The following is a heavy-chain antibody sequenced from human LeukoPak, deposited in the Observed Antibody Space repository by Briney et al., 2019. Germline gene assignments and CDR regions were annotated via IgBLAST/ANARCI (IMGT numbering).Heavy chain of an antibody. Sequence: SETLSLTCTVSDGSISSGSYYWSWIRQPAGKGLEWIGRIYTSGSTNYNPSLKSRVTISVDTSKNQFSLKLSSVTAADTAVYYCATRSVVVVVAATQDWFDPWGQGTLVTVSS. CDR1: DGSISSGSYY. J-gene: IGHJ5*02. V-gene: IGHV4-61*02. CDR2: IYTSGST. D-gene: IGHD2-15*01. CDR3: ATRSVVVVVAATQDWFDP.